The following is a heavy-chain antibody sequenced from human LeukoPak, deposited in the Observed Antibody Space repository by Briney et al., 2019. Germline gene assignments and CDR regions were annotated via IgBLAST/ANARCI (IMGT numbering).Heavy chain of an antibody. V-gene: IGHV5-51*01. D-gene: IGHD3-22*01. CDR1: GYSFTTYW. CDR2: IYPGDSDI. J-gene: IGHJ4*02. CDR3: ARLAVHGYYPQTLDY. Sequence: GESLKISCQGSGYSFTTYWIGWVRQMPGKGLEWMGIIYPGDSDIRYSPSFQGQVTFSADRSISTAFLQWSSLKASDTAMYYCARLAVHGYYPQTLDYWGQGTLVTVSS.